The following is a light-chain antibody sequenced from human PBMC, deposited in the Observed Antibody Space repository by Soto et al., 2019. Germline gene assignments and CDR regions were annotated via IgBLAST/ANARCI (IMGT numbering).Light chain of an antibody. V-gene: IGKV3-20*01. Sequence: EIVLTQSPDTLSLSPGERVTLSCRASQRMTNNFLAWFQQKPGLAPRLLIHGASTRASGVPDRFTGGGSGRDFVLTISRVEPEDFAVYYCQQYGRSPFSSGQGTKLQIK. J-gene: IGKJ2*01. CDR3: QQYGRSPFS. CDR1: QRMTNNF. CDR2: GAS.